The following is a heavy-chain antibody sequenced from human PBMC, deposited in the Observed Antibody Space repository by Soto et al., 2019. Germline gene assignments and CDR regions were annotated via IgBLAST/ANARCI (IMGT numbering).Heavy chain of an antibody. CDR3: ARPSGGGAFAI. CDR1: GGSISSDY. J-gene: IGHJ3*02. V-gene: IGHV4-59*08. D-gene: IGHD2-8*02. CDR2: VYYSGNS. Sequence: SETLSLTCTVSGGSISSDYWSWIRQPPGKGLEWIGYVYYSGNSYLKPSLRSRVTISLGASKNQFSLKMRSVTAADTAVYYCARPSGGGAFAIWGQGTMVTVSS.